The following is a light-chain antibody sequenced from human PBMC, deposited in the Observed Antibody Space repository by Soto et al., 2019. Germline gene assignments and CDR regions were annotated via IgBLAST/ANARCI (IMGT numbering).Light chain of an antibody. Sequence: DIQMTQSPSTLSASVGDRVTITCRASQSINMWLAWYQQKPGKAPKLLIDKASFLESGVPSRLSGSGSGTDFTLTIRSLQPDDSATYYCQQYNSYSWTFGQGTKVEVE. V-gene: IGKV1-5*03. CDR1: QSINMW. J-gene: IGKJ1*01. CDR3: QQYNSYSWT. CDR2: KAS.